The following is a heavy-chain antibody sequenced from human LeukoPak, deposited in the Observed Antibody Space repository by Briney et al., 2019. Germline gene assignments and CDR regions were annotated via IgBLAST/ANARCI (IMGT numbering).Heavy chain of an antibody. J-gene: IGHJ4*02. CDR1: GYTFTGYY. CDR2: INPNSGGT. V-gene: IGHV1-2*02. D-gene: IGHD2-15*01. Sequence: ASVKVSCKASGYTFTGYYMHWVRQAPGQGLEWMGWINPNSGGTNYAQKFQGRVTMTRDTSISTAYMELSRLRSDDTAVYYCASFGYCSGGSCRHLDYWGQGTLVTVSS. CDR3: ASFGYCSGGSCRHLDY.